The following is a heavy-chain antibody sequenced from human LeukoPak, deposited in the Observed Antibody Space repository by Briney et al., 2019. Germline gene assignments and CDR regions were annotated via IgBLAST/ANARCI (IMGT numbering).Heavy chain of an antibody. CDR2: IYPGDLRV. CDR1: GYSFTSCW. Sequence: GESLKISCQGFGYSFTSCWIGWVRQMPRKGMEWMGVIYPGDLRVRYNPSFQGQVTISVDKSINTAYLQWVSLRASDSAMYYCACRDLTSTWSFPWGQGILVTVSS. CDR3: ACRDLTSTWSFP. D-gene: IGHD6-13*01. J-gene: IGHJ5*02. V-gene: IGHV5-51*01.